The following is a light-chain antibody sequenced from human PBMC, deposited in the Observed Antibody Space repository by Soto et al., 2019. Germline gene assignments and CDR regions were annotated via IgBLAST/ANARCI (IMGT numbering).Light chain of an antibody. CDR1: ETVSSN. Sequence: EIVMTQSPATLSVSPGERATLSCRASETVSSNLAWYRQKPGQAPRLLIYGASTRATGIPARFSGSGSETECTLTISGLQTEDSAVYYCQQYNNRPPLTFGGGTKVEIK. CDR2: GAS. J-gene: IGKJ4*01. V-gene: IGKV3-15*01. CDR3: QQYNNRPPLT.